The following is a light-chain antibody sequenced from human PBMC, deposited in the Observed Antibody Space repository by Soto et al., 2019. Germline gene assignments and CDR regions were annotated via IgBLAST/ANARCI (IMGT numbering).Light chain of an antibody. V-gene: IGKV3-20*01. CDR3: QQYGSSPRT. CDR1: QSVSSSY. CDR2: GAS. J-gene: IGKJ2*01. Sequence: DMVLTHSPGTLSLSPGERATLSCRAIQSVSSSYLAWYQQKPGQAPRLLIYGASSRATGIPDRFSGSGSGTDFTLTISRMEPEDFAVYYCQQYGSSPRTFGQGTKVDIK.